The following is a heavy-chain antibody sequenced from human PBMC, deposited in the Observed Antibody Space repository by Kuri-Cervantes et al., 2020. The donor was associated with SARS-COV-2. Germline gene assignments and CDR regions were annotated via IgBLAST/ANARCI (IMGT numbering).Heavy chain of an antibody. CDR3: ARADYGSGSYYNYRDYYYGMDV. CDR1: GGTFSSYA. Sequence: SVKVSCKASGGTFSSYAISWVRQAPGQGLEWMGGIIPIFGTASYAQKFQGRVTITADKSTSTAYMELSSLRSEDTAVYYCARADYGSGSYYNYRDYYYGMDVWGQGTTVTVSS. CDR2: IIPIFGTA. D-gene: IGHD3-10*01. J-gene: IGHJ6*02. V-gene: IGHV1-69*06.